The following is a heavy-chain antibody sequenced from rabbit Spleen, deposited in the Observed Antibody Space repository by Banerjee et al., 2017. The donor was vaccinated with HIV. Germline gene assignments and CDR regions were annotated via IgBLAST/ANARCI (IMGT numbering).Heavy chain of an antibody. D-gene: IGHD2-1*01. V-gene: IGHV1S45*01. CDR2: IYSGSSGVT. CDR3: ARTPNIDWRTRLNL. J-gene: IGHJ3*01. Sequence: QEQLVESGGDLVQPEGSLTLTCKASGLDFSSTYWMCWVRQAPGKGLEWIACIYSGSSGVTYYANWAKGRFTISKTSSTTVTLQMTSLTAADTATYFCARTPNIDWRTRLNLWGPGTLVTVS. CDR1: GLDFSSTYW.